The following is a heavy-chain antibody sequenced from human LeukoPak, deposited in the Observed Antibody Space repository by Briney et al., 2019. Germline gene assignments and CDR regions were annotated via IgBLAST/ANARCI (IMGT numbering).Heavy chain of an antibody. V-gene: IGHV1-2*02. Sequence: ASVKVSCKASGYTFTGYYMHWVRQAPGQGLEWMGWINPNSGGTNYAQKFQGRVTMTRDTSISTAYMELSSLRSEDTAVYYCARGPGWFGELLHWGQGTLVTVSS. J-gene: IGHJ4*02. CDR3: ARGPGWFGELLH. CDR2: INPNSGGT. D-gene: IGHD3-10*01. CDR1: GYTFTGYY.